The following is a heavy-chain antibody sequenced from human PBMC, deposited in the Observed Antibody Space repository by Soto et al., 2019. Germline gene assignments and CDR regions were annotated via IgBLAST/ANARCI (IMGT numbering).Heavy chain of an antibody. Sequence: QVQLVESGGGVVQPGRSLRLSCAASGFTFSSYAMYWVRQAPGKGLEWVAVISYDGSNKYYADSVKGRFTISRDNSKNTLYLQMNSLRAEDTAVYYCARDPFGVVVTAIHYGMDVWGQGTTVTVSS. V-gene: IGHV3-30-3*01. CDR3: ARDPFGVVVTAIHYGMDV. CDR2: ISYDGSNK. CDR1: GFTFSSYA. D-gene: IGHD2-21*02. J-gene: IGHJ6*02.